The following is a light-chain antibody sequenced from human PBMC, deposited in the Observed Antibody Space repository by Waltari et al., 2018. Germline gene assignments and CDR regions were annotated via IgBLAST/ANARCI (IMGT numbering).Light chain of an antibody. CDR2: GAS. Sequence: EVVMTQSPATLSVSPGERVTLSCRASQSVGYNLAWFQQQPGQAPRLLIYGASTRATDIPDSVSGSGSGTAFTLTISSLQSEDFANYYCQQYNNWQITFGQGTRLDLK. CDR1: QSVGYN. V-gene: IGKV3-15*01. J-gene: IGKJ5*01. CDR3: QQYNNWQIT.